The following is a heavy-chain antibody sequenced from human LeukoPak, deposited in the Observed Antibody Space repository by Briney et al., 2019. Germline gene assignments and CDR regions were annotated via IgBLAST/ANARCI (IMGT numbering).Heavy chain of an antibody. J-gene: IGHJ6*03. CDR1: GFIFSNYA. D-gene: IGHD6-6*01. Sequence: GGSLRLSCAASGFIFSNYAMSWVRQAPGKGLEWVSAISGSGDVTYYADSVKGRFTISRDNSKNTLYLQMNSLRAEDAAVYYCAKRIAARGGYMDVWGKGTTVTVSS. CDR2: ISGSGDVT. V-gene: IGHV3-23*01. CDR3: AKRIAARGGYMDV.